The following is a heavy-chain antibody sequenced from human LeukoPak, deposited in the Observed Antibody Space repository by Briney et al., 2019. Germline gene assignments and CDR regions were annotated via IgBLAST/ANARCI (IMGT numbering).Heavy chain of an antibody. V-gene: IGHV1-18*01. Sequence: ASVKVSCKASGYTFTSYGISWVRQAPGQGLEWMGWISAYNGNTNYAQKLQGRVTMTTDTSTSTAYMELSSLRSEDTAVYYCATEAGIAAAALLHWYFDLWGRGTLVTVSS. CDR1: GYTFTSYG. CDR2: ISAYNGNT. D-gene: IGHD6-13*01. CDR3: ATEAGIAAAALLHWYFDL. J-gene: IGHJ2*01.